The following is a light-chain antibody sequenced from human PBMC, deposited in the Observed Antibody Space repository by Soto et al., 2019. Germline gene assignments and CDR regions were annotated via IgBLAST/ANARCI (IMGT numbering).Light chain of an antibody. CDR2: EVS. Sequence: QSALTQPPSASGSPGQSVTISCTGTSRDVVCYNHVSWYQQHPGKVPKVIIYEVSQRPSGVTDRFSGSKSGNTASLTVSWLQAEDEADYYGSSYADTNTFSWVFGGGTKLTVL. CDR3: SSYADTNTFSWV. CDR1: SRDVVCYNH. J-gene: IGLJ3*02. V-gene: IGLV2-8*01.